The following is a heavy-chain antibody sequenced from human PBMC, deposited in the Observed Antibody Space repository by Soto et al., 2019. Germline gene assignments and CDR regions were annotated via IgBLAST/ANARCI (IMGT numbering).Heavy chain of an antibody. CDR2: VIPNLGVT. CDR3: ARHDPYYDFWTLIDY. Sequence: ASVKVSCKASGGTLSSYTFSWVRQAPGQGLEWMGRVIPNLGVTNYAKKFQGQVTISADKSISTAYLQWSSLKASDTAMYYCARHDPYYDFWTLIDYWGQGTLVTVSS. J-gene: IGHJ4*02. V-gene: IGHV1-69*02. D-gene: IGHD3-3*01. CDR1: GGTLSSYT.